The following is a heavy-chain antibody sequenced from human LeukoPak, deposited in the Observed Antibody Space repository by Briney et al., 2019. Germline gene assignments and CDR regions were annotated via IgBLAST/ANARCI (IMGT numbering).Heavy chain of an antibody. CDR3: ARLPFCGTTSCPFDY. J-gene: IGHJ4*02. V-gene: IGHV4-39*01. CDR2: IHHGGST. D-gene: IGHD2-2*01. Sequence: SETLSLTCTVSGGSISSSSYNWAWIRQPPGKGLEWIGAIHHGGSTYYNPSLKSRVTISVDTSKNQFSLKLSSVTAADTAFYYCARLPFCGTTSCPFDYWGQGTLVTDSS. CDR1: GGSISSSSYN.